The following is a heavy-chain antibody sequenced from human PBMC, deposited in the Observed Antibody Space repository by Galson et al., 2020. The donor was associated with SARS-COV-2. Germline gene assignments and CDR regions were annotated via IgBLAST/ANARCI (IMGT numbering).Heavy chain of an antibody. CDR3: ARGDAGWGFES. CDR2: IYPSDSDT. Sequence: GESLKIYCKGSGDTFTTYWIRWVRQLPGKGLESMGIIYPSDSDTSYSPPFQGQVTISADKSSNTAYLQWSSLKASDSAMYYCARGDAGWGFESWGQGTLVTVSS. J-gene: IGHJ5*01. V-gene: IGHV5-51*01. D-gene: IGHD3-16*01. CDR1: GDTFTTYW.